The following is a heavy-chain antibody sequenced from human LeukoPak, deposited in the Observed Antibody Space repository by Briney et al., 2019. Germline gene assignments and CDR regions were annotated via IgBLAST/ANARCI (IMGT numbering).Heavy chain of an antibody. CDR2: INPNSGGT. Sequence: LGASVKVSCKASGYTFTGYYMHWVRQAPGQGLEWMGWINPNSGGTNYAQKFQGRVTMTRDTSISTAYMELSRLRSDDTAVYYCASHSYSYGLRFDYWGQGTLVTVSS. V-gene: IGHV1-2*03. D-gene: IGHD5-18*01. J-gene: IGHJ4*02. CDR1: GYTFTGYY. CDR3: ASHSYSYGLRFDY.